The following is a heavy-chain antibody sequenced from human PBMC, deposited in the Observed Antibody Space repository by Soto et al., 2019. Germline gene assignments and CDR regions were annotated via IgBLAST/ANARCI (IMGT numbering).Heavy chain of an antibody. J-gene: IGHJ5*02. CDR2: IIPIFGTA. D-gene: IGHD4-17*01. CDR3: ARGYGDYVMMWFDP. V-gene: IGHV1-69*13. Sequence: GASVKVSCKASGGTFSSYAISWVRQAPGQGLEWMGGIIPIFGTANYAQKFQGRVTITADESTSTAYMELSSLRSEDTAVYYCARGYGDYVMMWFDPWGQGTLVTVSS. CDR1: GGTFSSYA.